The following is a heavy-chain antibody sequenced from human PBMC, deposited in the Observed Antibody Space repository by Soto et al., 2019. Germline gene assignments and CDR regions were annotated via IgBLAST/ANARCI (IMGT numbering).Heavy chain of an antibody. D-gene: IGHD4-17*01. Sequence: KPGGSLRLSCTASGFTLSSYTMNWVRQAPGKGLEWVSFISASRTYIHYAWSVKGRFTISKDNAKNSLFLQMNNLRAEDTAVYYCARDQGAKGYGDYRRGSFGSWGQGTLVTVSS. CDR1: GFTLSSYT. J-gene: IGHJ4*02. V-gene: IGHV3-21*01. CDR2: ISASRTYI. CDR3: ARDQGAKGYGDYRRGSFGS.